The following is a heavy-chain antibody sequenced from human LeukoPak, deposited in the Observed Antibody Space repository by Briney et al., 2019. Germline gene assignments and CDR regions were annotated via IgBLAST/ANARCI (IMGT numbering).Heavy chain of an antibody. CDR3: ARERDSSWYDY. D-gene: IGHD6-13*01. CDR1: GFTFSSYW. CDR2: IKQDGSEK. V-gene: IGHV3-7*01. Sequence: GGSLRLSCAASGFTFSSYWMSWVRQAPGKGLEWVANIKQDGSEKYYVDSVKGRFTISRDNAKNSLYPQMNSLRAEDTAVYYCARERDSSWYDYWGQGTLVTVSS. J-gene: IGHJ4*02.